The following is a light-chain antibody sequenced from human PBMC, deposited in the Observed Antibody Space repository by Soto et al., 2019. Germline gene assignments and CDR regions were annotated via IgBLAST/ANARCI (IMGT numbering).Light chain of an antibody. J-gene: IGLJ2*01. CDR3: QSADRSATYVI. V-gene: IGLV3-25*03. CDR2: KDT. Sequence: SYELTQPPSMSVSPGQTARITCSGDALARQNAYWYQQKPGQAPVLVISKDTERLSGIPERFSGSSSGTTVMLTISGVQEEDEADYYWQSADRSATYVIFGGGTKLTVL. CDR1: ALARQN.